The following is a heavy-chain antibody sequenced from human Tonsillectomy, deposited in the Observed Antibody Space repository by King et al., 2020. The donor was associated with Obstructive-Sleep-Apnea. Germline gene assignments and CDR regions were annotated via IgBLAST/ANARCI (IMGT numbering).Heavy chain of an antibody. J-gene: IGHJ6*02. D-gene: IGHD4-17*01. Sequence: VQLVESGGGLVQPGGSLRLSCAASGFTFSSYAMSWVRQAPGKGLEWVSAISGSGGSTYYADSVKGRSTISRDNSKNTLYLQMNSLRAEDTAVYYCAKGGDDYGDYVRNYYYYYGMDVWGQGTTVTVSS. CDR1: GFTFSSYA. V-gene: IGHV3-23*04. CDR2: ISGSGGST. CDR3: AKGGDDYGDYVRNYYYYYGMDV.